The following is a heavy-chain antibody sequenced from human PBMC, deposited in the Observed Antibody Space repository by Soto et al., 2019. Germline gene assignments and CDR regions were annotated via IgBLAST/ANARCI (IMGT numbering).Heavy chain of an antibody. J-gene: IGHJ3*02. CDR2: IIPIFGRT. D-gene: IGHD2-21*02. V-gene: IGHV1-69*06. CDR3: AKGEAMVTAGEAFEI. CDR1: GGTFSTYA. Sequence: QVQLVQSGAEVKKTGSSVQVSCKSSGGTFSTYAISWVRQAPGQGLEWMGGIIPIFGRTTYAQKFQGRVTITADKSTTTAYMELSGLRSEDTAVYYGAKGEAMVTAGEAFEIWGHGTMVTVSS.